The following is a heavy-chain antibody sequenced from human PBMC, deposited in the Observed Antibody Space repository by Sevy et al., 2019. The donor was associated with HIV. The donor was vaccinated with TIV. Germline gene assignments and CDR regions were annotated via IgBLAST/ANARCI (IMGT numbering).Heavy chain of an antibody. Sequence: GGSLRLSCTAFGFTFSDYYMSWIRQAPGKGLEWISYISSRDYFIYYADSVKGRFTISRDNAKNSMFLHMSSLRAEDTALYYCARVRYTYGNFFFDYWGQGTLVTVSS. V-gene: IGHV3-11*01. CDR2: ISSRDYFI. D-gene: IGHD5-18*01. J-gene: IGHJ4*02. CDR3: ARVRYTYGNFFFDY. CDR1: GFTFSDYY.